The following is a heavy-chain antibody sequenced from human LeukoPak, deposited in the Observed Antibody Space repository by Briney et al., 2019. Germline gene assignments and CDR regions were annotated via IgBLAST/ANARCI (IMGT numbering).Heavy chain of an antibody. D-gene: IGHD6-13*01. CDR1: GFTFSSYG. V-gene: IGHV3-33*01. CDR2: IWYDGCNK. Sequence: GRSLRLSCAASGFTFSSYGMHWVRQAPGKGLEWVAVIWYDGCNKYYADSVKGRFTISRDNSKNTLYLQMNSLRAEDTAVYYCARDSAAAASFDYWGQGTLVTVSS. CDR3: ARDSAAAASFDY. J-gene: IGHJ4*02.